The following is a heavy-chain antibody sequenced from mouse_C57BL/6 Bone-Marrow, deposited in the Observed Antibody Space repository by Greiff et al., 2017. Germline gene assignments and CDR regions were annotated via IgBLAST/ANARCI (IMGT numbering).Heavy chain of an antibody. V-gene: IGHV1-15*01. CDR2: IDPETGGT. Sequence: QVQLQQSGAELVRPGASVTLSCKASGYTFTDYEMHWVKQTPVHGLEWIGAIDPETGGTAYNQKFKGKAILTADKSSSTAYMELRSLTSEDSAVYYCTGPMVTTCFDYWGQGTTLTVSS. CDR1: GYTFTDYE. CDR3: TGPMVTTCFDY. J-gene: IGHJ2*01. D-gene: IGHD2-1*01.